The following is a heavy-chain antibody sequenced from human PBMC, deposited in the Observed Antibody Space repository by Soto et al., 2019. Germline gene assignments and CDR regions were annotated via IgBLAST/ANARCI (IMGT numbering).Heavy chain of an antibody. V-gene: IGHV3-48*01. D-gene: IGHD6-19*01. CDR1: GFTLSNYV. CDR3: ARVPSSGWPSFFDY. Sequence: GGSLRLSCAASGFTLSNYVMNWVRQAPGKGLEWISCIGSSSVTIFHADSVKGRFTISRDSAKNSLYLQMNSLRAEDTAMYYCARVPSSGWPSFFDYWGLGTLVTVSS. J-gene: IGHJ4*02. CDR2: IGSSSVTI.